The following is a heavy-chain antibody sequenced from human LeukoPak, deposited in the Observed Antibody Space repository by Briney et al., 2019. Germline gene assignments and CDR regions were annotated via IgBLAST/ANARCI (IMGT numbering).Heavy chain of an antibody. Sequence: GGSLRLSCAASGFTFSSYAMSWVRQAPGKGLEWVSAISGSGGSTYYADSVKGRFTISRDNSKNTLYLQMNSLRAEDTAVYYCAKGDIVVVPAARRDDDAFDIWGQGTMVTVSS. CDR3: AKGDIVVVPAARRDDDAFDI. CDR2: ISGSGGST. D-gene: IGHD2-2*01. V-gene: IGHV3-23*01. CDR1: GFTFSSYA. J-gene: IGHJ3*02.